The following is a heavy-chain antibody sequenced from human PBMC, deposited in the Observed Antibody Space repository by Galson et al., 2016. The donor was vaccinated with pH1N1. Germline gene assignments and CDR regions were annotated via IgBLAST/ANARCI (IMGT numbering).Heavy chain of an antibody. CDR1: GFTFSDYY. J-gene: IGHJ4*02. CDR3: ARTRGYSYGSFDY. V-gene: IGHV3-11*06. Sequence: SLRLSCAASGFTFSDYYMSWIRQAPGKGLERVSYISSSSIYTHYADSVKGRFTISRDNARNSLYLQMNSLRAEDAAVYYCARTRGYSYGSFDYWGQGTLVTVSS. CDR2: ISSSSIYT. D-gene: IGHD5-18*01.